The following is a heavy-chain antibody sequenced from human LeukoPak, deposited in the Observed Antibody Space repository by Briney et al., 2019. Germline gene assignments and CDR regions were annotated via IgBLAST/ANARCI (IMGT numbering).Heavy chain of an antibody. CDR1: GFTFSSYS. V-gene: IGHV3-48*02. J-gene: IGHJ4*02. D-gene: IGHD4-17*01. CDR2: IGSGSTAI. Sequence: GGSLRLSCAASGFTFSSYSMNWVRQAPGKGLEWVSYIGSGSTAIYYADSVKGRFTISRDNAKNSLNLQMNSLRDEDTAVYYCARVAVTTDYWGRGTLVTVSS. CDR3: ARVAVTTDY.